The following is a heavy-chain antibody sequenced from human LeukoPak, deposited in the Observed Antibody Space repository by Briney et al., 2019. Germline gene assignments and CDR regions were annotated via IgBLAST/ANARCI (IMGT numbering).Heavy chain of an antibody. J-gene: IGHJ6*02. CDR2: IYSGGST. Sequence: GGSLRLSCAASGFTVSSNYMSWVRQAPGKGLEWVSVIYSGGSTYYADSVKGRFTISRDNSKNTLYLQMNSLRAEDTAVYYCAKGTDPKTHYYYCYGMDVWGQGTTVTVSS. V-gene: IGHV3-66*01. CDR1: GFTVSSNY. CDR3: AKGTDPKTHYYYCYGMDV.